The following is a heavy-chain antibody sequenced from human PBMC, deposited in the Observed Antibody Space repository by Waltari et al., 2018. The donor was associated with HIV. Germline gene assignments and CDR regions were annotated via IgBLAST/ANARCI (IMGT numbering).Heavy chain of an antibody. Sequence: QVQLQESGPGLVKPSQTLSLTCTVSGGSISNGGYYWSWIRQHPGKGLQWIGYIYDSGRTCYNPSLRSLVTLSVDTSKNQFSLKVKSVTAADTAMYYCARDRDGSGALDYWGQGNLVTVSA. CDR3: ARDRDGSGALDY. CDR2: IYDSGRT. J-gene: IGHJ4*02. D-gene: IGHD3-10*01. CDR1: GGSISNGGYY. V-gene: IGHV4-31*01.